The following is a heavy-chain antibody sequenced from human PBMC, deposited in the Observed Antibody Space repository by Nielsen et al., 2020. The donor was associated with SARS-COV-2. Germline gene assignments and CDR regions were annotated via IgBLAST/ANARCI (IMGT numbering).Heavy chain of an antibody. D-gene: IGHD5-24*01. CDR1: GGSISGSYYY. Sequence: SETLSLTCTVSGGSISGSYYYWGWIRQSPGKGLEWIGNIDSSGTIYYSPSLKSRVTISVDTSKNQFSLKVNSVTAADTAVYYCVRIDMATISVDYWGRGTLVTVSS. V-gene: IGHV4-39*07. CDR2: IDSSGTI. J-gene: IGHJ4*02. CDR3: VRIDMATISVDY.